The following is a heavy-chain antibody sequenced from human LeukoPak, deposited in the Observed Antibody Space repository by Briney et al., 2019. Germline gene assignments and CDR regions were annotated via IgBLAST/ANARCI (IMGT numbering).Heavy chain of an antibody. V-gene: IGHV4-39*01. Sequence: PSETLSLTCTVSGGSISSSSHHWAWIRQPPGKGLEWIASIYYTGNSYYNPSLRSRLTISVDSSKDQFSLRLSSVTAADTAVYYCARQRGLLWFGELLYPKYYFDYWGQGTLVTVSS. J-gene: IGHJ4*02. D-gene: IGHD3-10*01. CDR3: ARQRGLLWFGELLYPKYYFDY. CDR1: GGSISSSSHH. CDR2: IYYTGNS.